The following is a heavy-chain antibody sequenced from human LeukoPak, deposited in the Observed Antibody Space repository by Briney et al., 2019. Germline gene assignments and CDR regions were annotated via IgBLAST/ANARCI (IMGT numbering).Heavy chain of an antibody. Sequence: GRSLRLSCVASGFTFNDYAMHWVRQAPGKGLEWVAVIWYDGSNKYYADSVKGRFTISRDNSKNTLYLQMNSLRAEDTAVYYCARAKKQLVDYWGQGTLVTVSS. CDR2: IWYDGSNK. CDR3: ARAKKQLVDY. D-gene: IGHD6-6*01. CDR1: GFTFNDYA. V-gene: IGHV3-33*08. J-gene: IGHJ4*02.